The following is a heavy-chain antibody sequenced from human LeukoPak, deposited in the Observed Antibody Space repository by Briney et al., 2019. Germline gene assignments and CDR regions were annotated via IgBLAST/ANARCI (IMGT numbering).Heavy chain of an antibody. J-gene: IGHJ3*02. CDR3: ATLPPLVPAGPADAFDI. Sequence: ASVKVSCKVSGYTLTELSMHWVRQAPGKGLERMGGFDPEDGETIYAQKFQGRVTMTEDTSTDTAYMELSSLRSEDTAVYYCATLPPLVPAGPADAFDIWGQETMVTVSS. D-gene: IGHD2-2*01. V-gene: IGHV1-24*01. CDR1: GYTLTELS. CDR2: FDPEDGET.